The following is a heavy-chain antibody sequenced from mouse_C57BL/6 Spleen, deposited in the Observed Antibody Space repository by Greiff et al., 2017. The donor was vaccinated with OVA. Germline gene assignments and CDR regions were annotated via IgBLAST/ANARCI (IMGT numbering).Heavy chain of an antibody. J-gene: IGHJ4*01. Sequence: EVQVVESGGGLVKPGGSLKLSCAASGFTFSDYGMHWVRQAPEKGLEWVAYISSGSSTIYYADTVKGRFTISRDNAKNTLFLQMTSLRYEDTAMYYCARPDSLYAMDYWGQGTSVTVSS. D-gene: IGHD6-2*01. CDR1: GFTFSDYG. CDR2: ISSGSSTI. CDR3: ARPDSLYAMDY. V-gene: IGHV5-17*01.